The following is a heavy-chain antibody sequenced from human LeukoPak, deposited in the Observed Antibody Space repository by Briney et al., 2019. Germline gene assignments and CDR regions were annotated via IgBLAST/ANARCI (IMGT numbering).Heavy chain of an antibody. J-gene: IGHJ4*02. CDR2: ISGSGGST. V-gene: IGHV3-23*01. CDR1: GFTFSSYA. Sequence: GGSLRLSCAASGFTFSSYAMSWVRQAPGKGLEWVSAISGSGGSTYYADSVKGRFTISRDNSKNTLYLQMNSLRAEDTAVYYCASLICGGDCPMWGQGTLVTVSS. CDR3: ASLICGGDCPM. D-gene: IGHD2-21*01.